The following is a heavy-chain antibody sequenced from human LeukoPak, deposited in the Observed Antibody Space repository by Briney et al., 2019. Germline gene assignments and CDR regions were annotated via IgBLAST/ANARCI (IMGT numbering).Heavy chain of an antibody. Sequence: ASVKVSCKASGYTFTSYGISWVRQAPGQGLEWMGWISAYNGNTNYAQKLQGRVTMTTDTSTSTAYMELRSLRSDDTAVYYCARDPHYDILTGYYYFDLWGRGTLVTVSS. CDR2: ISAYNGNT. CDR3: ARDPHYDILTGYYYFDL. J-gene: IGHJ2*01. CDR1: GYTFTSYG. V-gene: IGHV1-18*01. D-gene: IGHD3-9*01.